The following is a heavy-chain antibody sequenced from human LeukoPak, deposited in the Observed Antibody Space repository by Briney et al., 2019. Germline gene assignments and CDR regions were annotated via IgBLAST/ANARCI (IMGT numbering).Heavy chain of an antibody. J-gene: IGHJ4*02. CDR3: AKSGRRGYSYGYRFKYYYDY. Sequence: GGSLRLSCAASGFTVSSYGMHWVRQAPGKGLEWVAVISYDGTNKYYADSVKGRFTISRDNSKNTLYLQMNSLRAEDTAVYYCAKSGRRGYSYGYRFKYYYDYWGQGTLVTVSS. CDR2: ISYDGTNK. V-gene: IGHV3-30*18. CDR1: GFTVSSYG. D-gene: IGHD5-18*01.